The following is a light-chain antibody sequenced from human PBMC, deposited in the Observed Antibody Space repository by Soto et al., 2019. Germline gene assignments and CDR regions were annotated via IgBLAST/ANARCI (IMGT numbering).Light chain of an antibody. Sequence: DIQMTQSPSSLSASVGDGVTITCRASQSISSYLHWYQLKPGKAPKLLISAASTLESGVPSRFSGRGSGTDFTLKISSLQREDAATYFCQQSYDITPVTFGGGTKVDIK. CDR1: QSISSY. V-gene: IGKV1-39*01. CDR3: QQSYDITPVT. CDR2: AAS. J-gene: IGKJ4*01.